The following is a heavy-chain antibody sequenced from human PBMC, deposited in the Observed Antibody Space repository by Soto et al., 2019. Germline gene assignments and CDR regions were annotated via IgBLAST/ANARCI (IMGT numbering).Heavy chain of an antibody. CDR1: GGTPSNSA. J-gene: IGHJ6*02. V-gene: IGHV1-69*01. Sequence: QVHLLLQSGAEVKKPGSSVKVSCKASGGTPSNSAISWVRQAPGQGLEWMGGIIPVFGLVKYAQNFQGRVTIHAHESRNTAYMELSSLRPEDTAVYYCAGGRIVVVGSRAYYGMDVWGQGTTVTVSS. CDR3: AGGRIVVVGSRAYYGMDV. CDR2: IIPVFGLV. D-gene: IGHD3-22*01.